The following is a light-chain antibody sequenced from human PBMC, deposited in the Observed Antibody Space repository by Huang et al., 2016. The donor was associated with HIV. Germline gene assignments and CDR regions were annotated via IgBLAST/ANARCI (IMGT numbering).Light chain of an antibody. CDR3: QQYNNWPLT. CDR2: GAS. Sequence: ETVMTQSPATLSVSPGERATLSCRASQSVSSNLAWYQQKPGPAPRLLIYGASTRATGIPARFSGSGSGTEFTLAISSLQSEDFAVYYCQQYNNWPLTFGGGAKVEIK. CDR1: QSVSSN. V-gene: IGKV3-15*01. J-gene: IGKJ4*01.